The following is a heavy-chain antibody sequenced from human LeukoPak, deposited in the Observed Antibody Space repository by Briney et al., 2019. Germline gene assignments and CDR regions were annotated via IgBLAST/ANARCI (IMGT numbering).Heavy chain of an antibody. CDR1: GYTFTNYE. D-gene: IGHD2-15*01. J-gene: IGHJ6*02. V-gene: IGHV1-18*01. Sequence: ASVKVSCKASGYTFTNYEITWVRQAPGQGLEWMGWISAYNGKTKYAQKVQDRVTMTTDTSTSTAYMDLRSLRPDDTAVYYCARVVITATRGYDGMDVWGQGTTVTVSS. CDR2: ISAYNGKT. CDR3: ARVVITATRGYDGMDV.